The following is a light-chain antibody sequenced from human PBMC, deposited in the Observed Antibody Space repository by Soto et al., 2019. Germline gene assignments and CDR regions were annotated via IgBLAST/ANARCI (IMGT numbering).Light chain of an antibody. V-gene: IGKV1-39*01. CDR2: GAS. CDR3: QQSYMTPLT. CDR1: QSVNTY. Sequence: DIQMTQSPSTLSASVGDRVTISCRASQSVNTYLNWHQKKPGKAPKLLIHGASSLQSGVPSRFSGSGPGTEFALTINSLQPEDFATYYCQQSYMTPLTFGQGTKVDIK. J-gene: IGKJ1*01.